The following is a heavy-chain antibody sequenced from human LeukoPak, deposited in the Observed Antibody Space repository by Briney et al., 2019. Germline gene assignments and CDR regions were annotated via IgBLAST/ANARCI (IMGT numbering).Heavy chain of an antibody. V-gene: IGHV4-59*01. Sequence: SETLSLTCTVSGGSISGSYCTWIRQPPGKGLEWVGQIYYKGNADYNPSLKSRVTLSVDTSKNQFSLKLTAMTAADTAVYYCAKFGVDYDMIVWGQGTTVTVS. CDR3: AKFGVDYDMIV. D-gene: IGHD3-10*01. CDR2: IYYKGNA. J-gene: IGHJ6*02. CDR1: GGSISGSY.